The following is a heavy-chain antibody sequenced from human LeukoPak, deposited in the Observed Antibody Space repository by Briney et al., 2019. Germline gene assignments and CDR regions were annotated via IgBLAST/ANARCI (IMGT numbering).Heavy chain of an antibody. J-gene: IGHJ6*04. V-gene: IGHV4-59*01. CDR2: IYYSGST. Sequence: SETLSLTCTVSGGSISSYYWSWIRQPPGKGLEWIGYIYYSGSTNYNPSLKSRVTISVDTSKNQFSLKLSSVTAADTAVYYCARATGDYYYCYGMDVWGKGTTVTVSS. D-gene: IGHD4-17*01. CDR1: GGSISSYY. CDR3: ARATGDYYYCYGMDV.